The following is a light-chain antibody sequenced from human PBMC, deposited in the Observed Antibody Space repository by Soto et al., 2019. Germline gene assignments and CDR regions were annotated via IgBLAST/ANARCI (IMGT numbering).Light chain of an antibody. CDR1: QSISSY. CDR2: DAS. J-gene: IGKJ1*01. V-gene: IGKV3-11*01. Sequence: EIALTQSPATLSLSPGERATLSCRASQSISSYLAWYQQKPGQAPRLLIYDASNRATGIPARFSGSGSGTDFTLTISSLEPEDCAVYYCQHRSNWWTFGQGTKVEIK. CDR3: QHRSNWWT.